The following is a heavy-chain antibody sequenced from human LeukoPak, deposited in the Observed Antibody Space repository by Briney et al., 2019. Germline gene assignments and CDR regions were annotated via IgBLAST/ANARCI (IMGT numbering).Heavy chain of an antibody. V-gene: IGHV4-34*01. CDR1: GGSFSGYY. CDR2: INHSGST. CDR3: AGGSNDYGGNSGAWTIEYFQH. D-gene: IGHD4-17*01. J-gene: IGHJ1*01. Sequence: SETLSLTCAVYGGSFSGYYWSWIRQPPGRGLEWIGEINHSGSTNYNPSLKSRVTISVDTSKNQFSLKLSSVTAADTAVYYCAGGSNDYGGNSGAWTIEYFQHWGQGTLVTVSS.